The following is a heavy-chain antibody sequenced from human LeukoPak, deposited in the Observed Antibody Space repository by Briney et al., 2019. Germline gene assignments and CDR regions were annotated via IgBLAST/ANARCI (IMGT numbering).Heavy chain of an antibody. V-gene: IGHV3-23*01. CDR3: AKESRFVDYYGSGSYNY. CDR2: ISGSGSST. CDR1: GFTFSSYG. Sequence: QSGGSLRLSCAASGFTFSSYGMSWVRQAPGKGLEWVSAISGSGSSTYYADSVKGRFTISRDNSKNTLYLQMNSLRAEDTAVYYCAKESRFVDYYGSGSYNYWGQGTLVTVSS. D-gene: IGHD3-10*01. J-gene: IGHJ4*02.